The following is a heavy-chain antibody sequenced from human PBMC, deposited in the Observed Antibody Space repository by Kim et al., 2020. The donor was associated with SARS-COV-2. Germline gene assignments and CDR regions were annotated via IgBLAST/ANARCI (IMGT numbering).Heavy chain of an antibody. CDR3: ARPSASSAYLHRFDP. CDR2: IYYRSST. V-gene: IGHV4-39*02. J-gene: IGHJ5*02. CDR1: GGSTSSSGYY. D-gene: IGHD3-22*01. Sequence: SETLSLTCVVSGGSTSSSGYYWGRLRPPPGMGRLWIGSIYYRSSTFYTLSLQSPVTIYADTSRNPFSLRLGTVTAAATAEYYCARPSASSAYLHRFDPWG.